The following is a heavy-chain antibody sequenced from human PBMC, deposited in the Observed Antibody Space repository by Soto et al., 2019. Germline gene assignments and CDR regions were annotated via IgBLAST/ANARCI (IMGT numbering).Heavy chain of an antibody. J-gene: IGHJ4*02. Sequence: QVQLVESGGGVVQTGTSPRLSCAASGFTFSSYGMHWVRQAPGKGLEWAAVISHDGKKAYYADFVKGRFTISRDNSKNTVFLQMNSLSPEDTAVYYCAKEGTPYRSNWLADWGQGTLVTVSS. V-gene: IGHV3-30*18. D-gene: IGHD6-13*01. CDR2: ISHDGKKA. CDR3: AKEGTPYRSNWLAD. CDR1: GFTFSSYG.